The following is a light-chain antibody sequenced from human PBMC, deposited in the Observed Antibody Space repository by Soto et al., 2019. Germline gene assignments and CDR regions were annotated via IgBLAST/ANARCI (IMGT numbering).Light chain of an antibody. CDR3: QQYGSSPLT. CDR1: QSVSSSY. Sequence: EIVLTQSPGTLSLSPGERATLSCRASQSVSSSYLAWYQQKPGQAPRLLIYGASSRATGITDRFSGSGSGTDFTLTISRLEPEDFAVYYCQQYGSSPLTFGGGTKVEI. V-gene: IGKV3-20*01. CDR2: GAS. J-gene: IGKJ4*01.